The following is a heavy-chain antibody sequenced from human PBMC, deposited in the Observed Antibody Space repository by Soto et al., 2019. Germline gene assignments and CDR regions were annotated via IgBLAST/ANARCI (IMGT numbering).Heavy chain of an antibody. CDR1: VFTFSSYA. J-gene: IGHJ5*02. CDR2: ISSNGGST. D-gene: IGHD3-10*01. Sequence: WGSLRLSCAASVFTFSSYANPLVCQAPGKGLEYVSAISSNGGSTYYANSVKGRFTISRDNSKNTLYLQMGSLRAEDMAVYYCARSMVRRVTRCFDPCGEGTLVTVS. CDR3: ARSMVRRVTRCFDP. V-gene: IGHV3-64*01.